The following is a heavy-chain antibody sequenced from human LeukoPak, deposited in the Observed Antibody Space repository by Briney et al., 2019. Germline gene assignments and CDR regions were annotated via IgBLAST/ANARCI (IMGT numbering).Heavy chain of an antibody. Sequence: GESLKISCKGSGYNFISYWIGWVRQIPGRDLEWMGIIYPGDSDTRYNPSFQGHVTISADKSITTIYLQWSSLRASDTAMYYCARRPAGYCSSNSCHSFDYWGQGTPVTVSS. CDR1: GYNFISYW. D-gene: IGHD2-2*01. CDR2: IYPGDSDT. J-gene: IGHJ4*02. V-gene: IGHV5-51*01. CDR3: ARRPAGYCSSNSCHSFDY.